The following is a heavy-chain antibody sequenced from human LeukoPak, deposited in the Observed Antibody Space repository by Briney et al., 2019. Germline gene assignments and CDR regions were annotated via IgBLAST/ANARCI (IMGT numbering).Heavy chain of an antibody. CDR1: GFTFSSYW. Sequence: GGSLRLSCAASGFTFSSYWMHWVRQAPGKGLMWVSRINSDGSSTSYADSVKGRFTISRDNAKNTLYLQMNSLRAEDTAVYYCARGDYYDIPDCWGQGALVTVSS. D-gene: IGHD3-22*01. J-gene: IGHJ4*02. CDR3: ARGDYYDIPDC. V-gene: IGHV3-74*01. CDR2: INSDGSST.